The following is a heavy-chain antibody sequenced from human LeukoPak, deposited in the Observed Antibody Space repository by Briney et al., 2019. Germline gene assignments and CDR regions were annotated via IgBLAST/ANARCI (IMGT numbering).Heavy chain of an antibody. Sequence: SGGSLRLSCAASGFIFRSYGMHWVRQAPGKGLEWVAFLRYDGSNKDYADSVKGRFSISRDNSNNTVDLEMNSLRAEDTAVYYCAKDASDLVAATAIDSWGQGTLVTVSS. CDR1: GFIFRSYG. J-gene: IGHJ4*02. CDR2: LRYDGSNK. V-gene: IGHV3-30*02. D-gene: IGHD6-19*01. CDR3: AKDASDLVAATAIDS.